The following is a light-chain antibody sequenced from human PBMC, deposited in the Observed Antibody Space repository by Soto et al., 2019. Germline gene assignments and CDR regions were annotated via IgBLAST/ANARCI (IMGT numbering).Light chain of an antibody. Sequence: IQMKQSPSGVSPTVRDRVTITCRASRSFTDWLAWYQQKPGKAPELLIFDVSNLKSGVSSRFSGSGSGTEFTLTISRLQPDDGAPYYCLLYSSHSWTFGQRAMV. CDR2: DVS. CDR3: LLYSSHSWT. J-gene: IGKJ1*01. V-gene: IGKV1-5*01. CDR1: RSFTDW.